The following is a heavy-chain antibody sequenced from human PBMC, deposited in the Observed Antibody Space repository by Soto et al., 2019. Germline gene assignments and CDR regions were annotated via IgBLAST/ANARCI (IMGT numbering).Heavy chain of an antibody. J-gene: IGHJ4*02. D-gene: IGHD5-18*01. CDR3: ARLYSYGALDY. V-gene: IGHV1-2*04. CDR2: INPNSGGT. CDR1: GYTFTSYY. Sequence: ASVKLSCKASGYTFTSYYMHWVRQAPGQGLEWMGWINPNSGGTNYAQKFQGWVTMTRDTSISTAYMELSRLRSDDTAVYYCARLYSYGALDYWGQGTLVTVSS.